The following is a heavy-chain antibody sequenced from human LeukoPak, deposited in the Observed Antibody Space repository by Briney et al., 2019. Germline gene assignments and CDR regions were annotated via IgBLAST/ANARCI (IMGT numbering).Heavy chain of an antibody. J-gene: IGHJ4*02. CDR3: ARDIYDTAMVDY. D-gene: IGHD5-18*01. CDR2: IYHSGST. CDR1: GSSISSGYY. Sequence: SETLSLTCPVSGSSISSGYYWGWIRQPPGKGLEWIGSIYHSGSTYYNPSLKSRVTISVDTSKNQFSLKLSSVTAADTAVYYCARDIYDTAMVDYWGQGTLVTVSS. V-gene: IGHV4-38-2*02.